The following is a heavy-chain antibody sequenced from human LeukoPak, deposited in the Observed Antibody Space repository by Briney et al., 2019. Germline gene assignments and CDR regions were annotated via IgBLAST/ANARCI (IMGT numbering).Heavy chain of an antibody. Sequence: PGGSLRLSCAASGFTFSSYGMHWVRQAPGKGLEWVAVIWYDGSNKYYADSVKGRFTISRDNSKNTLYLQMNSLRAEDTAVYYCARDAQVLRFLEWLHYNWFDPWGQGTLVTVSS. CDR2: IWYDGSNK. V-gene: IGHV3-33*01. CDR3: ARDAQVLRFLEWLHYNWFDP. J-gene: IGHJ5*02. D-gene: IGHD3-3*01. CDR1: GFTFSSYG.